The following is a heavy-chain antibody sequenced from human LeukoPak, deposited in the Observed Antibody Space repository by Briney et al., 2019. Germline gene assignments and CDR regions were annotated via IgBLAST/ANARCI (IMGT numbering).Heavy chain of an antibody. CDR1: GFTFSSHA. Sequence: GGSLRLSCAASGFTFSSHALTWVRQAPGRGLEWVSTISGSGGSTYYADSVKGRFTISRDNSKNTLYLQMNSLRAEDTAVYYCARRLFQGGGVDCWGQGTLVTVSS. D-gene: IGHD3-10*01. J-gene: IGHJ4*02. V-gene: IGHV3-23*01. CDR2: ISGSGGST. CDR3: ARRLFQGGGVDC.